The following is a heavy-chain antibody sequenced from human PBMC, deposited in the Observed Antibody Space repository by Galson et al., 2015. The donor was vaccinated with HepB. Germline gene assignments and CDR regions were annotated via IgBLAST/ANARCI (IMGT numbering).Heavy chain of an antibody. D-gene: IGHD5-12*01. CDR1: GFRLTDYA. J-gene: IGHJ4*02. V-gene: IGHV3-48*01. CDR3: VRDRGSGFGGNDVPSFDY. CDR2: ISSDSTTI. Sequence: SLRLSCAASGFRLTDYAMNWVRRAPGKGLEWAAYISSDSTTIHYADSVKGRFTISRDNAKNSVFLQMNSLRGEDTAVYYCVRDRGSGFGGNDVPSFDYWGRGSLVTASP.